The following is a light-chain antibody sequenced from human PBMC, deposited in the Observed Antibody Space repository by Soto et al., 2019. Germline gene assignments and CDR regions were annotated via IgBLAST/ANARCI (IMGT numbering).Light chain of an antibody. CDR3: QQCYSTLALT. CDR2: AAS. V-gene: IGKV1-39*01. Sequence: DIQMTQSPSSLSASVGDRVTITCRASQSISSYLNWYQQKPGTAPKLLIYAASSLQSGVPSRFSGSGSGTDLSLTISSLQPEDVATYYCQQCYSTLALTFGGGTKVEIK. J-gene: IGKJ4*01. CDR1: QSISSY.